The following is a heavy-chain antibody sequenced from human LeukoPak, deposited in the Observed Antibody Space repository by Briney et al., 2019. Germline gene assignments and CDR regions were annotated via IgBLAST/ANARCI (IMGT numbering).Heavy chain of an antibody. CDR1: GGSFSGYY. CDR3: ASRPGD. Sequence: SETLSLTCAVYGGSFSGYYWSWIRQPPGKGLEWIGSIYYSGSTYYNPSLKSRVTISVDTSKNQFSLKLSSVTAADTAVYYCASRPGDWGQGTLVTVSS. D-gene: IGHD6-6*01. J-gene: IGHJ4*02. V-gene: IGHV4-34*01. CDR2: IYYSGST.